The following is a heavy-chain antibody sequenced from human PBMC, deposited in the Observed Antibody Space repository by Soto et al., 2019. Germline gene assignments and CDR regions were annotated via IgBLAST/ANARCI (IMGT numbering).Heavy chain of an antibody. CDR2: IYYTGNS. D-gene: IGHD6-19*01. J-gene: IGHJ4*02. CDR3: AREQWGFDS. V-gene: IGHV4-31*03. CDR1: NGSITTNGHY. Sequence: QVQLQESGPELVKSSQTLSLTCTVSNGSITTNGHYWTWIRQRPGKVLEWIAYIYYTGNSYYNPSLKSRVTISIDTSKNHFSLTLRSVTAADTAVYYCAREQWGFDSWGQGTLVTVSS.